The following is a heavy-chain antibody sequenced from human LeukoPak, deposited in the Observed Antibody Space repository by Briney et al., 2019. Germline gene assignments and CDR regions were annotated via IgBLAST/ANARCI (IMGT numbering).Heavy chain of an antibody. V-gene: IGHV3-9*01. J-gene: IGHJ6*02. D-gene: IGHD6-13*01. CDR3: AKGGIAAAAIYGVDV. CDR2: ISWTSGSM. Sequence: GGSLRLSCAASGFTFDDYAMNWVRQAPGKGLEWVSGISWTSGSMGYADSVKGRFTISRDNAKNSLYLQMNSLRAEDTALYYCAKGGIAAAAIYGVDVWGQGTTVTVSS. CDR1: GFTFDDYA.